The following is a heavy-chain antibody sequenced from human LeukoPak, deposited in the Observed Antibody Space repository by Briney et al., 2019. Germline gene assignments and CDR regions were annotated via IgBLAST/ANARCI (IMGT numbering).Heavy chain of an antibody. CDR3: ARKRCSSTSCYGYYYYYRDV. CDR2: INHSGST. V-gene: IGHV4-34*01. J-gene: IGHJ6*03. D-gene: IGHD2-2*01. CDR1: GGSFRAYY. Sequence: SESLSLSCAEHGGSFRAYYWRWIRQPPGERLEWIGEINHSGSTRYKPSLKSRVTISVDTSKNQFSLKLSSVTAADTAVYYCARKRCSSTSCYGYYYYYRDVWAKGTTVTVSS.